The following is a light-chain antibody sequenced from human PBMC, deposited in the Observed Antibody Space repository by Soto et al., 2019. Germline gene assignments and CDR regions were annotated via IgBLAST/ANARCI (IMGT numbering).Light chain of an antibody. J-gene: IGKJ4*01. CDR2: AAS. CDR3: QKYNSAPLT. V-gene: IGKV1-27*01. CDR1: QDISNS. Sequence: DIQMTQSPSSLSASVGDRVTITCRASQDISNSLAWYQQKPGKVRKVLIYAASILQSGVPARFSGSGSGTDITITISSLQPEDVATYYCQKYNSAPLTFGGGTKVEI.